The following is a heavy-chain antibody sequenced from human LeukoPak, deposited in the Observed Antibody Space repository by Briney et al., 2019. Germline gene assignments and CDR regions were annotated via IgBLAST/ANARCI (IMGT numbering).Heavy chain of an antibody. CDR1: GDSISSRTYY. CDR3: ARDVSSMFPNWFDP. J-gene: IGHJ5*02. CDR2: IWNSGST. V-gene: IGHV4-31*03. Sequence: KPSQTLSLTCSVSGDSISSRTYYWTWIRQHPEKGLEWIRYIWNSGSTNYNPALKSRVTISVDTSKNQFSLKLTSVTAADTAIYYCARDVSSMFPNWFDPWGQGILVIVSS. D-gene: IGHD6-6*01.